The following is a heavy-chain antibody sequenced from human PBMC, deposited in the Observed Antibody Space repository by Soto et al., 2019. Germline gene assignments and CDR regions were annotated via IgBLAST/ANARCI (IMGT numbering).Heavy chain of an antibody. Sequence: EVQLLESGGGLVQPGGSLRLSCAASGFTFNNYAMTWVLQAPGKGLEWVSAISGGGDTTSYADSVKGRFTVSRDGSKYTLYLQMSSLRAEDTALYYCAKGRGGSGSLTPRVDFWGQGTLVTVSS. V-gene: IGHV3-23*01. D-gene: IGHD3-10*01. CDR3: AKGRGGSGSLTPRVDF. CDR2: ISGGGDTT. CDR1: GFTFNNYA. J-gene: IGHJ4*02.